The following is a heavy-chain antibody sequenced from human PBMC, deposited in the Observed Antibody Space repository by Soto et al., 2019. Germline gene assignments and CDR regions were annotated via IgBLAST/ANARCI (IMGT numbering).Heavy chain of an antibody. D-gene: IGHD2-2*01. CDR1: GFTFSSYA. CDR3: AKLARRRWYHLKCFDT. V-gene: IGHV3-23*01. Sequence: GGSLRLSCAASGFTFSSYAMSWVRQAPGKGLEWVSAISGSGGSTYYADSVKGRFTISRDNSKNTLYLQMNSLRAEDTAVYYCAKLARRRWYHLKCFDTWGQGTLVTVSS. J-gene: IGHJ5*02. CDR2: ISGSGGST.